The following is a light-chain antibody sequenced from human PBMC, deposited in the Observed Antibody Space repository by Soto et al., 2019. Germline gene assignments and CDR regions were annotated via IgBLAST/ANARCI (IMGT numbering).Light chain of an antibody. J-gene: IGLJ1*01. CDR1: SSEVGGYNY. Sequence: QSALTQPASVSGSPGQSITISCTGTSSEVGGYNYVSWYQQHPGKAPIFMIYDVSNRPSGVSNRFSGSKSGNTASLTISGLQAEDEADYYCCSYTTSNTRQIVFGTGTKVTV. CDR2: DVS. V-gene: IGLV2-14*01. CDR3: CSYTTSNTRQIV.